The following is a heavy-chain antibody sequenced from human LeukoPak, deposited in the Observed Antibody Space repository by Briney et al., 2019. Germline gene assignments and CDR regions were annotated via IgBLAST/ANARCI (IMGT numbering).Heavy chain of an antibody. J-gene: IGHJ6*02. CDR2: IIPILGIA. V-gene: IGHV1-69*02. CDR3: ATPGGGGSCFLSLCYYGMDV. CDR1: GGTFSSYT. Sequence: GASVKVSCKASGGTFSSYTISWVRQAPGQGLEWMGRIIPILGIANYAQKFQGRVTITADKSTSTAYMELSSLRSEDTAVYYCATPGGGGSCFLSLCYYGMDVWGQGTTVTVSS. D-gene: IGHD2-15*01.